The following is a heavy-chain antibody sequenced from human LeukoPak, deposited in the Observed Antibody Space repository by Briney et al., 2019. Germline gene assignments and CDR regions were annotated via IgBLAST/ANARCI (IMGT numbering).Heavy chain of an antibody. Sequence: PSETLSLTCAVSGVSISSGGYYWSWIRQHPGKGLEWIGYIYDSGSTHYNPSLKSRVTISADTSKNQFSLNMSSVTAADTAVYYCARDSSGWSSVDYWGQGTLVTVSS. V-gene: IGHV4-31*11. CDR1: GVSISSGGYY. CDR3: ARDSSGWSSVDY. J-gene: IGHJ4*02. D-gene: IGHD6-19*01. CDR2: IYDSGST.